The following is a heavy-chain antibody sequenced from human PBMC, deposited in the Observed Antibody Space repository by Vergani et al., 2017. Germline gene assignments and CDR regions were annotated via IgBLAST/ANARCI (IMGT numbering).Heavy chain of an antibody. J-gene: IGHJ5*02. Sequence: QVQLQQWGPGLVKPSETLSLTCTVSGGSISSYYWSWIRQPPGKGLEWIGYIYYSGSTNYNPSLKSRVTISVDTSKNQFYLKLSSVTAADTAVYYCARDSLGYAREGWFDPWGQGTLVTVSS. CDR2: IYYSGST. CDR3: ARDSLGYAREGWFDP. CDR1: GGSISSYY. V-gene: IGHV4-59*01. D-gene: IGHD2-2*01.